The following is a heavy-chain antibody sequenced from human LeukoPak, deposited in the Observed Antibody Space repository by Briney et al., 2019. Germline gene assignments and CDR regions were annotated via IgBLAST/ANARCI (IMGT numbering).Heavy chain of an antibody. CDR2: IKQDGSEK. CDR1: GFTFSSYW. J-gene: IGHJ4*02. V-gene: IGHV3-7*01. Sequence: GGSLRLSCAASGFTFSSYWMSWVRQAPGKGLEWVANIKQDGSEKYYVDSVKGRFTISRDNAKNLLYLQMNDLRVEDTAVYYCGRTGRHLDYWGQGTLVTGSS. CDR3: GRTGRHLDY. D-gene: IGHD2-15*01.